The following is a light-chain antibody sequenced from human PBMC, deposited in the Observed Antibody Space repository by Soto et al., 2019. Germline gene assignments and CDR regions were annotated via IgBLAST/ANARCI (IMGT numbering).Light chain of an antibody. CDR1: LSDVGGSNS. J-gene: IGLJ2*01. Sequence: QSVLTQPPSASGSPGQSVTISCTGTLSDVGGSNSVSWYQQHPGKAPNLMIYDVNKRPSGVPDRFSGSKSGNTASLTVSGLQAADEAYYFCSSYAPSDVVFGGGTKLTVL. V-gene: IGLV2-8*01. CDR3: SSYAPSDVV. CDR2: DVN.